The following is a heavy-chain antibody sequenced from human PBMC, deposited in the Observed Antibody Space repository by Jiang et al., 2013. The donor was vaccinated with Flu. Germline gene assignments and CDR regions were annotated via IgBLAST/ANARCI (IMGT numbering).Heavy chain of an antibody. CDR3: AKDQGYNWKKIYYFDY. Sequence: VQLLESGGGLVQPGGSLRLSCAASGFTFSSYAMSWVRQAPGKGLEWVSAISGSGGSTYYADSVKGRFTISRDNSKNTLYLQMNSLRAEDTAVYYCAKDQGYNWKKIYYFDYWGQGTLVTVSS. CDR2: ISGSGGST. CDR1: GFTFSSYA. J-gene: IGHJ4*02. V-gene: IGHV3-23*01. D-gene: IGHD1-1*01.